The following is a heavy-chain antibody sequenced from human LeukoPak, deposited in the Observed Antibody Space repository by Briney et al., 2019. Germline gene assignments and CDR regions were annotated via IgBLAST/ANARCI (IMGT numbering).Heavy chain of an antibody. CDR1: GFTFSSYS. V-gene: IGHV3-48*01. J-gene: IGHJ1*01. CDR3: ARDPSRDGYLYTFQH. CDR2: ISSSSSTI. D-gene: IGHD5-24*01. Sequence: GGSLRLSCAASGFTFSSYSMNWVRQAPGKGLEWVSYISSSSSTIYYADSVKGRFTISRDNAKNSLYLQMNSLRAEDTAVYYCARDPSRDGYLYTFQHWGQGTLVTVSS.